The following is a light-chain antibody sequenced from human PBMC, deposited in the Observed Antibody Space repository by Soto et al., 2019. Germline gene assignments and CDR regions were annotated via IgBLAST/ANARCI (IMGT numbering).Light chain of an antibody. Sequence: QSVLTQPASVSGSPGQSLTISCSGTSNDVGGYDYVSWYQHHPGKPPKLMIYDVSRWPSGASNRFSGSKSGNTASLTISGLQAEDEADYYCSSYTSTGTVVFGGGTKLTVL. CDR2: DVS. V-gene: IGLV2-14*03. CDR1: SNDVGGYDY. CDR3: SSYTSTGTVV. J-gene: IGLJ2*01.